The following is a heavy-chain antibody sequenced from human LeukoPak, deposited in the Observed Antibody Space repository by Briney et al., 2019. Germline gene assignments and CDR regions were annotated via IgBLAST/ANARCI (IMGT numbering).Heavy chain of an antibody. CDR1: GFTFSSQG. CDR2: ITGSGSIT. Sequence: QTAGSLRLSCAASGFTFSSQGMSWVRQAPGEGLEWVSAITGSGSITYYSDSVKGRFTISRDNSKNTVYLQLNSLRVEDTAVYYCAKMQGYFDYWGQGTLVTVSS. J-gene: IGHJ4*02. CDR3: AKMQGYFDY. V-gene: IGHV3-23*01.